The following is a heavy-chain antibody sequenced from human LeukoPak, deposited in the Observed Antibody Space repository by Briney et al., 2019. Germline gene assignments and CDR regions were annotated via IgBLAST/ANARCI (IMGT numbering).Heavy chain of an antibody. Sequence: QPGRSLRLSCAASGFTFSNYGMHWVRQAPGKGLEWVAIISSDGSNAYYADSVKGRLTISRDNSKNTLYLQMNSLRAEDTAVYCCAKVGDTSSWYWYFDYWGQGTLVTVSS. D-gene: IGHD6-13*01. J-gene: IGHJ4*02. CDR1: GFTFSNYG. V-gene: IGHV3-30*18. CDR3: AKVGDTSSWYWYFDY. CDR2: ISSDGSNA.